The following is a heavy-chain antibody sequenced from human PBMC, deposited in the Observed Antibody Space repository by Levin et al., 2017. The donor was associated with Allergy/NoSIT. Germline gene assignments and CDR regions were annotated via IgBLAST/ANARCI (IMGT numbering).Heavy chain of an antibody. CDR3: ARGPGVTGELDY. CDR1: GFTFSDHY. CDR2: TRNKANSYTT. D-gene: IGHD7-27*01. V-gene: IGHV3-72*01. Sequence: GGSLRLSCAASGFTFSDHYMDWVRQAPGKGLEWVGRTRNKANSYTTEYAASVKGRFTISRDDSKNSLYLQMNSLKTEDTAVYYCARGPGVTGELDYWGQGTLVTVSS. J-gene: IGHJ4*02.